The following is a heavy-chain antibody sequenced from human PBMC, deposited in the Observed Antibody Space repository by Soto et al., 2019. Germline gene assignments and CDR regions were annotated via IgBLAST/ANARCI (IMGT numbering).Heavy chain of an antibody. D-gene: IGHD3-16*01. V-gene: IGHV6-1*01. CDR3: ARELPYYVSSDSYLDY. Sequence: SQTLSLTCAISGDSVSGNSAAWNWIRQSPSRGLEWLGRTYYRSRWYNDYAVSVKSRVTVTPDKSKNQFSLHLNSVTPEDTAVYYCARELPYYVSSDSYLDYRGQGARATVS. J-gene: IGHJ4*02. CDR2: TYYRSRWYN. CDR1: GDSVSGNSAA.